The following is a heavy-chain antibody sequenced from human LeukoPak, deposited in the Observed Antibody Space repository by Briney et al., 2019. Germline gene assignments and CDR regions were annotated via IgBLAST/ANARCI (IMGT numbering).Heavy chain of an antibody. J-gene: IGHJ4*02. CDR1: GGSFSGSY. Sequence: PSETLSLTCGVFGGSFSGSYWSWIRQPPGKGLEWIGEISHSGSISYNSSIKSRVTISVDTSKNQFSLRLRSVTAADTAVYYCASGGEMATITLGYYFDYWGQGTLVTVSS. CDR3: ASGGEMATITLGYYFDY. V-gene: IGHV4-34*01. CDR2: ISHSGSI. D-gene: IGHD5-24*01.